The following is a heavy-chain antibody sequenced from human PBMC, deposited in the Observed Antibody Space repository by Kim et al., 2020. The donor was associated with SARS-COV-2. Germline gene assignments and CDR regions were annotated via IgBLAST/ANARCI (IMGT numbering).Heavy chain of an antibody. CDR1: GYTFKDYY. Sequence: ASVKVSCKASGYTFKDYYIHWVRQAPGQGLQWMGRISPFNGVSVFAQNFQDRLTMTCDTSINTAFMDLRTLTPGDTAVYFCARAQVLSLGHSPDLWGQGTLVTVSS. V-gene: IGHV1-2*06. CDR2: ISPFNGVS. CDR3: ARAQVLSLGHSPDL. J-gene: IGHJ5*02.